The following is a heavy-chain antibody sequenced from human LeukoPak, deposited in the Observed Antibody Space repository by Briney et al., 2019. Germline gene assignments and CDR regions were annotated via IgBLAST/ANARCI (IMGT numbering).Heavy chain of an antibody. CDR1: GFTFSNYA. D-gene: IGHD5-18*01. CDR2: INSDGSIT. CDR3: ARDAVDTANAV. J-gene: IGHJ6*02. V-gene: IGHV3-74*01. Sequence: GGSLRLSCTASGFTFSNYAVHWVRQAPGKGLVWVSHINSDGSITSYADSVKGRFTISRDNAKNTLYLQMNSLRAEDTAVYYCARDAVDTANAVWGQGTTVTVSS.